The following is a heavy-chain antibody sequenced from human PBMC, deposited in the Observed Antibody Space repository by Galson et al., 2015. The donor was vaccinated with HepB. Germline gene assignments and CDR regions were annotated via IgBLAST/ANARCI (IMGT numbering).Heavy chain of an antibody. D-gene: IGHD3-10*01. CDR2: INPNSGGT. Sequence: SVKVSCKASGYTFTGYYLHWVRQAPGHGLEWMGWINPNSGGTNYAQKFQGWVTMTRDTSISTAYMELSRLRSDDTAVYYCARGSRAYLEKLLWFGELPGGYWGQGTLVTVSS. CDR1: GYTFTGYY. CDR3: ARGSRAYLEKLLWFGELPGGY. V-gene: IGHV1-2*04. J-gene: IGHJ4*02.